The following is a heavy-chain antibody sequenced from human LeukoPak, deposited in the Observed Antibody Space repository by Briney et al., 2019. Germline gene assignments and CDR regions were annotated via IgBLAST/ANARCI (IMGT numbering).Heavy chain of an antibody. J-gene: IGHJ4*02. Sequence: GGSLRLSCAASGFTFSSYAMSWGRQAPGKGLEWVSAISGSGGSTYYADSVKGRFTISRDNSKNTLYLQMNSLRAEDTAVYYCAKDRVVVVPAAMYFDYWGQGTLVTVSS. CDR1: GFTFSSYA. V-gene: IGHV3-23*01. CDR2: ISGSGGST. CDR3: AKDRVVVVPAAMYFDY. D-gene: IGHD2-2*01.